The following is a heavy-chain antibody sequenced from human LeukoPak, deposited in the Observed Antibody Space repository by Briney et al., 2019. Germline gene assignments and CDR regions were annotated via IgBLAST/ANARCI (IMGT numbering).Heavy chain of an antibody. D-gene: IGHD6-19*01. V-gene: IGHV1-46*01. CDR1: GYTFTSYY. J-gene: IGHJ4*02. CDR2: INPSGGST. Sequence: ASVKVSCKASGYTFTSYYMHWVRQAPGQGLEWMGIINPSGGSTSCAQKFQGRVTMTRDMSTSTVYMELSSLRSEDTAVYYCARDRSSGWSGFDYWGQGTLVTVSS. CDR3: ARDRSSGWSGFDY.